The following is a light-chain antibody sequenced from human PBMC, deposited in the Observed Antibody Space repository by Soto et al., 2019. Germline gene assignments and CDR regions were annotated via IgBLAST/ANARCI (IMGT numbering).Light chain of an antibody. J-gene: IGLJ2*01. CDR1: SSDVGGYNY. CDR3: TSYAGTNNLVV. CDR2: EVS. Sequence: QSVLTQPPSASGSPGQSVTISCTGTSSDVGGYNYVSWYQQQPGKAPKLMIYEVSKRPSGVPDRFSGSKSGTTASLTVSGLQAEDEADYYCTSYAGTNNLVVSGGGTKLTVL. V-gene: IGLV2-8*01.